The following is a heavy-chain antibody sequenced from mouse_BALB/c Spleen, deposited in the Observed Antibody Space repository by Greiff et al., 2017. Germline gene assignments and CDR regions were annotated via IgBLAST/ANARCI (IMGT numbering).Heavy chain of an antibody. V-gene: IGHV2-5-1*01. CDR1: GFSLTSYG. CDR2: IWRGGST. J-gene: IGHJ4*01. D-gene: IGHD2-1*01. CDR3: AKNLLYYAMDY. Sequence: VQLQESGPSLVQPSQSLSITCTVSGFSLTSYGVHWVRQSPGKGLAWLGVIWRGGSTDYTAAFMSRLSITKDNSKSQVFFKMNSLQADDTAIYYCAKNLLYYAMDYWGQGTAVTVSS.